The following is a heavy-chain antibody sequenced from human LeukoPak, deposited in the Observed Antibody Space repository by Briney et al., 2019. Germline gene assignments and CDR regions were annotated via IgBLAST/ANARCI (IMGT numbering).Heavy chain of an antibody. Sequence: PGGSLRLSCAASGFTFSSSWLHWVRQAPGKGLVWVSRINSDGSSTSYADSVKGRFTISRDNAKNTLYLQMNSLRAEDTAVYYCARDPRFGSWFDPWGQGTLVTVSS. CDR3: ARDPRFGSWFDP. J-gene: IGHJ5*02. CDR2: INSDGSST. D-gene: IGHD3-10*01. CDR1: GFTFSSSW. V-gene: IGHV3-74*01.